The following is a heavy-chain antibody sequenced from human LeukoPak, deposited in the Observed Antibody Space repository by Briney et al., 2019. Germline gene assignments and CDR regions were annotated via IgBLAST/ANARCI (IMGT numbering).Heavy chain of an antibody. D-gene: IGHD3-10*01. CDR3: ARAKPSVRGVTLYFDY. CDR1: GGSISSYY. V-gene: IGHV4-4*07. CDR2: IYTSGST. J-gene: IGHJ4*02. Sequence: SETLSLXCTVSGGSISSYYWSWIRRPAGKGLESIGRIYTSGSTNYNPSLKSRVTMSVDTSKNQFSLKLSSVTAADTAVYYCARAKPSVRGVTLYFDYWGQGTLVTVSS.